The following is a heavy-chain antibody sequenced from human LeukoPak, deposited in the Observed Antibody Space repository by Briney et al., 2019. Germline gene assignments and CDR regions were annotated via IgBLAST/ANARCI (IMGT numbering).Heavy chain of an antibody. CDR3: ARDYYDSSGYSKSWYFDY. Sequence: PSETLSLTCTVSGYSISSGYYWGWIRQPPGKGLEWIGSIYHSGSTYYNPSLKSRDTISVDTSKNQFSLKLSSVTAADTAVYYCARDYYDSSGYSKSWYFDYWGQGTLVTVSS. CDR1: GYSISSGYY. J-gene: IGHJ4*02. CDR2: IYHSGST. D-gene: IGHD3-22*01. V-gene: IGHV4-38-2*02.